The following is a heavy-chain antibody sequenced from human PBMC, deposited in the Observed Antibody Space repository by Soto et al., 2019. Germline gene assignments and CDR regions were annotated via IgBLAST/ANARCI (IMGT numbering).Heavy chain of an antibody. J-gene: IGHJ6*01. CDR3: AREYYGDFVVYYGMDV. CDR1: GGSISSGGYY. CDR2: IYYSGRT. V-gene: IGHV4-31*03. Sequence: QVQLQESGPGLVKPSQTLSLTCTVSGGSISSGGYYWISIRHHPGKGLEWIGYIYYSGRTYYNPSLNSRVTLSVDTSRNQFSLKLSSVTAADTAVYYCAREYYGDFVVYYGMDVWGQGTTVTVSS. D-gene: IGHD4-17*01.